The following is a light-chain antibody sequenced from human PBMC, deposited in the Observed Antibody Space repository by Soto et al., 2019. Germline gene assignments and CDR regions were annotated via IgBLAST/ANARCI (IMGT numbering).Light chain of an antibody. J-gene: IGLJ7*01. CDR2: AND. V-gene: IGLV1-44*01. CDR1: RSNIGGNA. Sequence: QSVLTQPPSVSGTPGQRVTISCSGSRSNIGGNAVTWYQQVPGTAPKLLIYANDQRPSGISDRFSGSKSSTSASLAISGLQSEDEAAYFCAAWDDSLSVPVFGGGTQLTVL. CDR3: AAWDDSLSVPV.